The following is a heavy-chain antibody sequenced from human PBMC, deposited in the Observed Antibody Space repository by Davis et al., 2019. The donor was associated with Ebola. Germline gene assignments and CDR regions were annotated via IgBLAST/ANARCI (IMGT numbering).Heavy chain of an antibody. J-gene: IGHJ4*02. CDR1: GFTFSSYG. Sequence: GESLKISCAASGFTFSSYGMQWVRQAPGKGLEWVAFIRYNARNEYYGDSVKGRFTISRDNSKNTLYLQMNSLRAEDTAVYYCAKADGDWAYWGQGTLVTVSS. CDR2: IRYNARNE. D-gene: IGHD4-17*01. V-gene: IGHV3-30*02. CDR3: AKADGDWAY.